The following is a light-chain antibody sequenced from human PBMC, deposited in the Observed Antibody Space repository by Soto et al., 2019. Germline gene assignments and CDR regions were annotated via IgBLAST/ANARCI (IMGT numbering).Light chain of an antibody. CDR2: RAS. V-gene: IGKV3-15*01. CDR1: QSLGTN. Sequence: EIVMTQSPATLSVSPGERVTLSCRASQSLGTNLAWYQHKPGQAPRLLIYRASTRATDVPARFSGSGSGTHFPLTLSSHQSEDIAVYYCQQCNTWPRSTFGQGSKLEI. CDR3: QQCNTWPRST. J-gene: IGKJ2*01.